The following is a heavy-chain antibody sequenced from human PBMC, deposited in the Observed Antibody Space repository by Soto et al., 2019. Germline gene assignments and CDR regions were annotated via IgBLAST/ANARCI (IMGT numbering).Heavy chain of an antibody. CDR1: GFTFSSYG. V-gene: IGHV3-30*18. CDR2: ISYGGSNK. CDR3: AKSRHLPNDYYDSSGYYDEGSYYGMDV. J-gene: IGHJ6*02. Sequence: GGSLRLSCAASGFTFSSYGMHWVRQAPGKGLEWVAVISYGGSNKYYADSVKGRFTISRDNSKNTLYLQMNSLRAEDTAVYYCAKSRHLPNDYYDSSGYYDEGSYYGMDVWGQGTTVTVSS. D-gene: IGHD3-22*01.